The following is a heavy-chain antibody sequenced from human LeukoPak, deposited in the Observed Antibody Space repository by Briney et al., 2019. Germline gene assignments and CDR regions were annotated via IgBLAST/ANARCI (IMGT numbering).Heavy chain of an antibody. CDR3: VRSRQMATLDS. CDR2: VHYNGDT. V-gene: IGHV4-59*08. CDR1: GGPISGYY. D-gene: IGHD5-24*01. Sequence: SSETLSLTCTLSGGPISGYYWHWIRQSPGKGLEWIGYVHYNGDTIYNPSLRSRVTISADTSKNQFSLNLRSVTAADTALYYCVRSRQMATLDSWGHGTLIIVSS. J-gene: IGHJ5*01.